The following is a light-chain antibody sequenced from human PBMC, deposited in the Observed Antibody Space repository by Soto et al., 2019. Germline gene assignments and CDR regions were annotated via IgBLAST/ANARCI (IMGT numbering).Light chain of an antibody. CDR3: QSYDSSLSGYVA. J-gene: IGLJ2*01. CDR2: GNS. Sequence: QSVLTQPPSVSGAPGQRVTIPCTGSSSNIGAGYDVHWYQQLPGTAPKLLIYGNSNRPSGVPDRFSGSKSGTSASLAITGLQAEDEADYYCQSYDSSLSGYVAIGGGTKLTVL. V-gene: IGLV1-40*01. CDR1: SSNIGAGYD.